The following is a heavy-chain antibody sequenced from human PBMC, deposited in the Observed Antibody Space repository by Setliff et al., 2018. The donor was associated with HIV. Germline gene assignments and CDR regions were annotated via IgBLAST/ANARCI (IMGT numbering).Heavy chain of an antibody. CDR3: AREEPFWNGYYYTYYFDS. V-gene: IGHV3-21*01. J-gene: IGHJ4*02. Sequence: PGGSLRLSCAVSGFSFSNYNMNWVRQAPGKGLEWISSISRDSRYIYYADSVKGRFTISRDNAKNSLYLQMNSLRAEDTAVYYCAREEPFWNGYYYTYYFDSWGQGTLVTVSS. CDR1: GFSFSNYN. D-gene: IGHD3-3*01. CDR2: ISRDSRYI.